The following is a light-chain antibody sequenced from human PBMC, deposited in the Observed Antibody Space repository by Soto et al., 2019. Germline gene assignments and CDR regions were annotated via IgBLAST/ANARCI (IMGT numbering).Light chain of an antibody. V-gene: IGLV2-14*03. J-gene: IGLJ3*02. Sequence: QSALTQPASVSGSPGQSITISCTGTSSDVGGYKYVSWHQQHPGKAPKLMIYDVNNRPSGVSNRFSGSKSGNTASLTISGLQAEDDADYYCSSYTTSNTWVFGGGTKVTVL. CDR3: SSYTTSNTWV. CDR2: DVN. CDR1: SSDVGGYKY.